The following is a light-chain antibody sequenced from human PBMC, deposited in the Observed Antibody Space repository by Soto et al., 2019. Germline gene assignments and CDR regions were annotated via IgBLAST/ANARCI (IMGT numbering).Light chain of an antibody. CDR3: QSYDSSLSGFV. CDR1: RSNLGAGFD. CDR2: ETR. J-gene: IGLJ1*01. Sequence: QLVLTQPPSVSGAPGQRVTISCTGSRSNLGAGFDVHWYQQLPGTDPKLLIYETRKRPSGVPERFSASKSGTSASLAVTGLLAEDEADYYCQSYDSSLSGFVFGTGTKLTVL. V-gene: IGLV1-40*01.